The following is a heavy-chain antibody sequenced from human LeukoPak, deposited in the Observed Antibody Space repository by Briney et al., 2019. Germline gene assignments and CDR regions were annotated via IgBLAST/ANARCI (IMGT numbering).Heavy chain of an antibody. Sequence: GGSLRLSCAASGFTFSSYAMHWVRQAPGKGLEWVAVISYDGSNKYYADSVKGRFTISRDNSKNTLHLQMNSLRAEDTAVYYCARDLFFDYWGQGTLVTVSS. CDR1: GFTFSSYA. V-gene: IGHV3-30*04. CDR3: ARDLFFDY. J-gene: IGHJ4*02. CDR2: ISYDGSNK.